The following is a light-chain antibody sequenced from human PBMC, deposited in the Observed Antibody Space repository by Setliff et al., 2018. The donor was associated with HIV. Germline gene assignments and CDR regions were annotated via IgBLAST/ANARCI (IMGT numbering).Light chain of an antibody. CDR3: QSFDSSNHVI. V-gene: IGLV6-57*01. CDR2: EDN. Sequence: FMLTQPHSVSESPGKTVTISCTRSSGSIASNFVQWYQQRPGSSPTTVIYEDNQRPSGVPDRFSGSIGSSSNSASLTISGLKTEDEADYYCQSFDSSNHVIFGGGTKVTV. CDR1: SGSIASNF. J-gene: IGLJ2*01.